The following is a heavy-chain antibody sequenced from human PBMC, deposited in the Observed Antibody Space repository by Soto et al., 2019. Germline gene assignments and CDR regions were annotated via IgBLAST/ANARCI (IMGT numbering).Heavy chain of an antibody. V-gene: IGHV4-59*01. D-gene: IGHD6-13*01. J-gene: IGHJ6*02. CDR1: GGSISSYY. CDR3: ARGDSRSWYTSYYYYGMDV. Sequence: LSLTCTVSGGSISSYYWSWIRQPPGKGLEWIGYIYYSGSTNYNPSLKSRVTISVDTSKNQFSLKLSSVTAADTAVYYCARGDSRSWYTSYYYYGMDVWGQGTTVTVSS. CDR2: IYYSGST.